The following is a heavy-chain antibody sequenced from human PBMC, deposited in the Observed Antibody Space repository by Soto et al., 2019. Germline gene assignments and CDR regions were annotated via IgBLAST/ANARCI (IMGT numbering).Heavy chain of an antibody. D-gene: IGHD2-2*01. Sequence: PVGSLRLSCAASGFTFSSYAMHWVRQAPGKGLEWVAVISYDGSNKYYADSVKGRFTISRDNSKNTLYLQMNSLRAEDTAVYYCASFDIVVVPAAPIFHGMDVWGQGTTVTVSS. V-gene: IGHV3-30-3*01. CDR1: GFTFSSYA. CDR2: ISYDGSNK. CDR3: ASFDIVVVPAAPIFHGMDV. J-gene: IGHJ6*02.